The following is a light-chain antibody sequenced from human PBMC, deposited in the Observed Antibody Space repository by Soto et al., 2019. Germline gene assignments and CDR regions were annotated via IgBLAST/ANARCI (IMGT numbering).Light chain of an antibody. CDR3: QQYESYSPLT. Sequence: DIQMTQSPSILSASVGDSVTITCRASQSIRSWLAWYQQKPGKAPKLLIYDAYSLESGVPSRFSGRRSGTEFTLTIAGLQPEDFATYSCQQYESYSPLTFGGGTKVEIK. CDR2: DAY. V-gene: IGKV1-5*01. J-gene: IGKJ4*01. CDR1: QSIRSW.